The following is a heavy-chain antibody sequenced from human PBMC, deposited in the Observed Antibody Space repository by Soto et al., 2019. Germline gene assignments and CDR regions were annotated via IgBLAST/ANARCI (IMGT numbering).Heavy chain of an antibody. J-gene: IGHJ4*02. CDR2: IYYSGST. Sequence: QVQLQESGPGLVKPSQTLSLTCTVSGGSISSGGYYWTWIRQHPGKGLEWMGYIYYSGSTYYNPSLTRRVTISGDTSKNPCSLKLSSVTAADTAVYYCARSPGGYYWVDYWGQGTLVTVSS. CDR3: ARSPGGYYWVDY. D-gene: IGHD3-22*01. V-gene: IGHV4-31*03. CDR1: GGSISSGGYY.